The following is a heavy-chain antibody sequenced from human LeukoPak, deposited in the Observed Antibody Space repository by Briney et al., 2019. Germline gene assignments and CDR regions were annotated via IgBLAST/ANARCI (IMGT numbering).Heavy chain of an antibody. D-gene: IGHD1/OR15-1a*01. CDR3: ARQGTGTLKDSFDI. Sequence: GESLQISCQGSGFSFTRDWIGWVRPRPGKGLEWMGMIYPGDSDTRYSPYFQGQVTISADKSISTAYLQWSSLEAADTAMYYCARQGTGTLKDSFDIWGQGTMVTVSS. CDR1: GFSFTRDW. J-gene: IGHJ3*02. CDR2: IYPGDSDT. V-gene: IGHV5-51*01.